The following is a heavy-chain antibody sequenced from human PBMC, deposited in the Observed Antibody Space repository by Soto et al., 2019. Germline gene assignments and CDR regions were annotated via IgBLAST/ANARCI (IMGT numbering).Heavy chain of an antibody. CDR2: VSGSGDRT. D-gene: IGHD6-19*01. CDR3: ARDGPFISVAAPAFQYAMDV. CDR1: GYTFSNYA. Sequence: PGRSLRLSCAATGYTFSNYAIIWVRQAPGKGPEAVSSVSGSGDRTYYADSVKGRFTISRDNSKNTLYLQMSSLRADDTAVYYCARDGPFISVAAPAFQYAMDVCGQGTTVTVSS. V-gene: IGHV3-23*01. J-gene: IGHJ6*02.